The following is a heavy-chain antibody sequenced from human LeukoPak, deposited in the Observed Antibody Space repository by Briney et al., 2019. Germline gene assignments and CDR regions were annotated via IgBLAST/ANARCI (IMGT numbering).Heavy chain of an antibody. CDR2: IYHSGST. V-gene: IGHV4-30-2*01. CDR1: GGSISSGGHS. Sequence: TSETLSLTCAVSGGSISSGGHSWSWIRQPPGKGLEWIGYIYHSGSTYYNPSLKSRVTISVDRSKNQFSLKLSFVTAADTAVYYCVRGGAVPAANPLHYYYYGMDVWGKGTTVTVSS. J-gene: IGHJ6*04. CDR3: VRGGAVPAANPLHYYYYGMDV. D-gene: IGHD2-2*01.